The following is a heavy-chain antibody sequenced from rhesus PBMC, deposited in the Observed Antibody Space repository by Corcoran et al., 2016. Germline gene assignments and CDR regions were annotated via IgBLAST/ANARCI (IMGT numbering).Heavy chain of an antibody. CDR1: GGSISSNW. V-gene: IGHV4-173*01. D-gene: IGHD4-29*01. CDR3: ARAVGYGSNDRFDV. Sequence: QLQLQESGPGLVKPSETLSLTCAVSGGSISSNWWSWIRQPPGRGLEGIGRISDTGWSTRYTPSLKGRVTISTDTSQNQLSLKLISVTAADTAVYYCARAVGYGSNDRFDVWGPGVLVTVSS. CDR2: ISDTGWST. J-gene: IGHJ5-1*01.